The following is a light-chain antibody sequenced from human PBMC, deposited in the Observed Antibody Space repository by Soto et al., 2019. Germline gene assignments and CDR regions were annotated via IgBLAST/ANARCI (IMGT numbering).Light chain of an antibody. CDR2: AAS. Sequence: DIRMTQSPSSLSAFVGDRVTITCGASQDIGNFLAWYQQKPGKVPKLLIYAASTLQSGVPSRFSGSGSGTDFTLTISSLQPEDVATYYCQKCKVDPFTFGGGTKVDIK. J-gene: IGKJ4*01. CDR3: QKCKVDPFT. CDR1: QDIGNF. V-gene: IGKV1-27*01.